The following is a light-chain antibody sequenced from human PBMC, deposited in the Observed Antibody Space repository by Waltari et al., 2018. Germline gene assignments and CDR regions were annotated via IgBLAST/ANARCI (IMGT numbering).Light chain of an antibody. J-gene: IGKJ4*01. CDR1: QDISRW. CDR3: QQANSFPLT. CDR2: AAS. Sequence: EIQMTQFPSSVPASVGDRVTITCRASQDISRWLAWYQPKPGKAPKFLIYAASNLQSGVPSRFSGTGSGTDFTLTISSLQPEDFATYYCQQANSFPLTFGGGTKVEIK. V-gene: IGKV1-12*01.